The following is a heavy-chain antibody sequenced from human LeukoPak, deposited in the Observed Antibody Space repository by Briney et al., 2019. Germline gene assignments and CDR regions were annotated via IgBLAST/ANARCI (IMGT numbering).Heavy chain of an antibody. CDR1: GYTFTSYG. D-gene: IGHD6-13*01. Sequence: ASVKVSCKASGYTFTSYGISWVRQAPGQGLEWMGWISAYNGNTNYAQKLQGRVTMTTDTSTSTAYVELRSLRSDDTAVYYCARSEDSSSWYPYYYYGMDVWGQGTTVTVSS. CDR2: ISAYNGNT. J-gene: IGHJ6*02. CDR3: ARSEDSSSWYPYYYYGMDV. V-gene: IGHV1-18*01.